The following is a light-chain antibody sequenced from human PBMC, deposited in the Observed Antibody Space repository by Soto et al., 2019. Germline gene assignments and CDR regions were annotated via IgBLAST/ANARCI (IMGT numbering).Light chain of an antibody. J-gene: IGKJ2*01. CDR3: QQYDSYYT. V-gene: IGKV1-5*01. Sequence: DIHMTQSPASLSASVGDRVTSTCRASESMSNCLAWYQQKPGKAPKLLISGASSLQSGVPSRFSGSASGTEFTLTISSLQPDDFATYYCQQYDSYYTFGQGTKVDIK. CDR2: GAS. CDR1: ESMSNC.